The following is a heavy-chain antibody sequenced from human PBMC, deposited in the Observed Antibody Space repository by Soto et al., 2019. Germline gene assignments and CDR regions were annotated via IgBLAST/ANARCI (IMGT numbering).Heavy chain of an antibody. J-gene: IGHJ4*02. V-gene: IGHV3-23*01. CDR2: ISGSGGST. Sequence: AGGSLRLSCAASGFTFSSYAMSWVRQAPGKGLEWVSAISGSGGSTYYADSVKGRFTISRDNSKNTPYLQMNSLRAEDTVVYYCAKENGYSSSWFEFDYWGQGTLVTVSS. D-gene: IGHD6-13*01. CDR1: GFTFSSYA. CDR3: AKENGYSSSWFEFDY.